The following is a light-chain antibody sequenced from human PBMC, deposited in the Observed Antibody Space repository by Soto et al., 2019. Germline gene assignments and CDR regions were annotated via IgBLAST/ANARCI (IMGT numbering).Light chain of an antibody. V-gene: IGLV2-23*01. J-gene: IGLJ2*01. CDR1: SRDVGSYRL. CDR2: EDD. Sequence: QSVLTQPASVSASPGEPITISCTGTSRDVGSYRLVSWYQQHPGKAPKLIIYEDDERPSGVSNRFSGSKSGNTASLTISGLQAEDEADYYCSSYAGRSTFVVFGGGTKLTVL. CDR3: SSYAGRSTFVV.